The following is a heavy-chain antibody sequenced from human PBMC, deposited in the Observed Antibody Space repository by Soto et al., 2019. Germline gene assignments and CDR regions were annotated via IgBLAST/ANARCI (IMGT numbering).Heavy chain of an antibody. J-gene: IGHJ6*02. Sequence: PGGSLRLSCAASGFTFSDYGMHWVRQAPGKGLEWVAVIWYDGNNKYYIDSVKGRFTISRDNSKSTLYLQMNSLRAEDTAVYYCARDDIPGIAVATYGMDVWGQGTKVTVSS. CDR3: ARDDIPGIAVATYGMDV. D-gene: IGHD6-19*01. CDR1: GFTFSDYG. V-gene: IGHV3-33*01. CDR2: IWYDGNNK.